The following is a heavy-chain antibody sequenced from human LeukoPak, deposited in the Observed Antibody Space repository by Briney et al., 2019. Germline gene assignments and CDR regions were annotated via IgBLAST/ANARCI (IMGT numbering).Heavy chain of an antibody. CDR2: FYIGGST. CDR3: ARSRDGYNFDD. J-gene: IGHJ5*02. D-gene: IGHD5-24*01. V-gene: IGHV3-53*01. CDR1: GFTVSSYY. Sequence: PGGSLRLSYAASGFTVSSYYMSWVRQAPGKGLEWVSIFYIGGSTYYADSVKGRFTISRDNSKNTLYLQMKSLRAEDTAVYFCARSRDGYNFDDWGQGTLVTVSS.